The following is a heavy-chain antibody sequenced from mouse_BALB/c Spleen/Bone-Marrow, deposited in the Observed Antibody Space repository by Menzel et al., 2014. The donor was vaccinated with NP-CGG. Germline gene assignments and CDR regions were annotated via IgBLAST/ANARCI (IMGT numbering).Heavy chain of an antibody. CDR3: AREVSMDY. V-gene: IGHV5-4*02. CDR2: ISDGGSYT. J-gene: IGHJ4*01. CDR1: GFTFSDYY. Sequence: EVMLVESGGGLVKPGGSLKLSCAASGFTFSDYYMYWVRQTPEKRLVGVVTISDGGSYTYYPDSVKGRFTISRDNAKNNLFLQLSSLKSEDTAMYYCAREVSMDYWGQGTSVTVSS.